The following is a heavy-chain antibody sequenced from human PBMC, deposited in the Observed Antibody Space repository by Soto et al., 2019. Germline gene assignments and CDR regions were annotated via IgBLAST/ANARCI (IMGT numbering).Heavy chain of an antibody. V-gene: IGHV4-34*01. CDR1: GGSFSGYY. D-gene: IGHD6-19*01. J-gene: IGHJ5*02. CDR2: INHSGST. CDR3: ARSGYSSGWLNWFGP. Sequence: PSETLSLTCAVYGGSFSGYYWSWIRQPPGKGLEWIGEINHSGSTNYNPSLKSRVTISVDTSKNQFSLKLSSVTAADTAVYYCARSGYSSGWLNWFGPWGQGTLVTVSS.